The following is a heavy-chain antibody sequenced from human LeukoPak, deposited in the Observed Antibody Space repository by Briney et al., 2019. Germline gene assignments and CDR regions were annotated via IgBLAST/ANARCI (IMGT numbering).Heavy chain of an antibody. CDR1: GFTFSSYA. CDR3: AKDPAGYYDSSGYFGYFDY. D-gene: IGHD3-22*01. Sequence: GRSLRLSCAASGFTFSSYAMHWVRQAPGKGLEWVAVISYDGSNKYYADSVKGRFTISRDNSKNTLYLQMNSLRAEDTAVYYCAKDPAGYYDSSGYFGYFDYWGQGTLVTVSS. V-gene: IGHV3-30*04. CDR2: ISYDGSNK. J-gene: IGHJ4*02.